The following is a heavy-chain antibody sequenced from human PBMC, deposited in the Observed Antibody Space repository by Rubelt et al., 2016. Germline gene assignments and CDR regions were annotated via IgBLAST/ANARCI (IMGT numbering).Heavy chain of an antibody. D-gene: IGHD3-16*02. Sequence: QLQLQESGPGLVKPSEALSLTCTVSGGSISSYYWSWIRQPAGKGLEWIGRIYPSGSTNYNTSLKSRVTMSVDKSKNKFSLKLGCVTAADTAVYYCARGLRGRLSLVWEWFDPWGQGTLVTVSS. CDR2: IYPSGST. CDR1: GGSISSYY. CDR3: ARGLRGRLSLVWEWFDP. V-gene: IGHV4-4*07. J-gene: IGHJ5*02.